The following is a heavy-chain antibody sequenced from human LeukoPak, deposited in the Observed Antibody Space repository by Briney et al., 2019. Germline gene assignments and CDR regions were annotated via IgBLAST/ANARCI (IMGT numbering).Heavy chain of an antibody. CDR2: IRYDGSNK. CDR1: GFTFSSYG. V-gene: IGHV3-30*02. Sequence: GGSLRLSCAASGFTFSSYGMHWVRQAPGKGLEWVAFIRYDGSNKYYADSVKGRFTISRDNSKNTLYLQMNSLRAEDTAVYYCAKGPTYYYDSRTDWFDPWGQGTLVTVSS. D-gene: IGHD3-22*01. J-gene: IGHJ5*02. CDR3: AKGPTYYYDSRTDWFDP.